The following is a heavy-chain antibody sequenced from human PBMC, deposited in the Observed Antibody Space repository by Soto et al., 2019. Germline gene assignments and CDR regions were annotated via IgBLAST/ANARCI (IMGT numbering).Heavy chain of an antibody. Sequence: QITLKESGPTLVKPTQTLTLTCTFSGFSLSTSGVGVGWIRQPPGKALEWLALIYWDDDKRYSPSLKSRLTITKDTSKNQVVLTMTNMDPVDTATYYCAHTYFDWLLGQTGPFDYWGQGTLVTVSS. V-gene: IGHV2-5*02. D-gene: IGHD3-9*01. CDR1: GFSLSTSGVG. CDR2: IYWDDDK. J-gene: IGHJ4*02. CDR3: AHTYFDWLLGQTGPFDY.